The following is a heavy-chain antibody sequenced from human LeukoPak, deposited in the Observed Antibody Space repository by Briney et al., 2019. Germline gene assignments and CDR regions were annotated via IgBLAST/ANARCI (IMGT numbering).Heavy chain of an antibody. Sequence: PGGSLRLSCAASGFTFNNYAMSWVRQAPEKGLEWVSGISGSGGSTYYADSVKGRFTISRDNSKNTLYLQMNSLRAEDTAVYYCAKRNYDSSVVYWGQGTLVTVSS. CDR1: GFTFNNYA. J-gene: IGHJ4*02. CDR3: AKRNYDSSVVY. V-gene: IGHV3-23*01. CDR2: ISGSGGST. D-gene: IGHD3-22*01.